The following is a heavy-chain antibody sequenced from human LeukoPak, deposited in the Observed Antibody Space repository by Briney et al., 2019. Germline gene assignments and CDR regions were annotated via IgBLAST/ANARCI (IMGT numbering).Heavy chain of an antibody. D-gene: IGHD1-7*01. V-gene: IGHV1-2*02. CDR2: INPNSGGT. CDR3: ARAWSGNWNYQCYFDY. CDR1: GYTFTGYY. Sequence: GASVKVSCKASGYTFTGYYMHWVRQAPGQGLEWMGWINPNSGGTNYAQKFQGRVTMTRDTSISTAYMELSRLRSDDTAVYYCARAWSGNWNYQCYFDYWGQGTLVTVSS. J-gene: IGHJ4*02.